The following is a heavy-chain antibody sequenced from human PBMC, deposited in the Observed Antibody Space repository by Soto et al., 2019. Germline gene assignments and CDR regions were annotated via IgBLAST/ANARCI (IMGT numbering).Heavy chain of an antibody. CDR3: ARDQRIQDYYFDY. CDR2: IWYDGSNK. Sequence: GGSLRLSCAASGFTFSSYGMHWVRQAPGKGLEWVAVIWYDGSNKYYADSVKGRFTISRDNSKNTLYLQMNSLRAEDTAVYYCARDQRIQDYYFDYWGQGTLVTVSS. D-gene: IGHD5-18*01. CDR1: GFTFSSYG. V-gene: IGHV3-33*08. J-gene: IGHJ4*02.